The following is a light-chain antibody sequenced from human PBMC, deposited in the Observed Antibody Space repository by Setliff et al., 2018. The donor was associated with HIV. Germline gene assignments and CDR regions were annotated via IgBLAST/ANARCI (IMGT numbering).Light chain of an antibody. Sequence: SVLTQPASVSGALGRSITISCTGSSSNIGAGYDVYWYQQLPGKTPKLLIYDKNSRPSGVPDRFSGSWSGTSASLAITGLQSGDEADYYCQSYDSSLSGYVFGTGTKVTVL. CDR3: QSYDSSLSGYV. V-gene: IGLV1-40*01. CDR1: SSNIGAGYD. CDR2: DKN. J-gene: IGLJ1*01.